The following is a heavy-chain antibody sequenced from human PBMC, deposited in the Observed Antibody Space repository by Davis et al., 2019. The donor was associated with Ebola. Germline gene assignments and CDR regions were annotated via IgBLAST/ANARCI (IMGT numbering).Heavy chain of an antibody. J-gene: IGHJ4*02. CDR2: INNDGSIT. CDR1: GFTFSTYA. V-gene: IGHV3-74*01. D-gene: IGHD6-19*01. CDR3: AKGDNSGWYGFDY. Sequence: PGGSLRLSCAGSGFTFSTYAMTWVRQAPGKGLVWVSLINNDGSITTYADSVKGRFTISRDNAKNTLYLQMNTLRAEDTAVYYCAKGDNSGWYGFDYWGQGTLVTVSS.